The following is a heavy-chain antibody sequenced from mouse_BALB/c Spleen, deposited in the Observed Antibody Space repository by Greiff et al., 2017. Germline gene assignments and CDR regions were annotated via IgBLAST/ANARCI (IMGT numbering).Heavy chain of an antibody. J-gene: IGHJ4*01. D-gene: IGHD2-3*01. CDR3: ARWGLLRAMDY. CDR2: IDPANGNT. CDR1: GFNIKDTY. Sequence: EVMLVESGAELVKPGASVKLSCTASGFNIKDTYMHWVKQRPEQGLEWIGRIDPANGNTKYDPKFQGKATITADTSSNTAYLQLSSLTSEDTAVYYCARWGLLRAMDYWGQGTSVTVSS. V-gene: IGHV14-3*02.